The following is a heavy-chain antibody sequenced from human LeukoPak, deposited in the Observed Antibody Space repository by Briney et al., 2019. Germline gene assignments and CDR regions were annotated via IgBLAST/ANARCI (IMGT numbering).Heavy chain of an antibody. J-gene: IGHJ5*02. CDR2: IYSGGST. Sequence: GGSLRLSCAASGFTVSSNYMSWVRQAPGKGLEWVSVIYSGGSTYYADSVKGRFTISRDNSKNTLYLQMNSLRAEDTAVYYCARSSGTDSGWWYWFDPWGQGTLVTVSS. D-gene: IGHD6-19*01. V-gene: IGHV3-53*01. CDR3: ARSSGTDSGWWYWFDP. CDR1: GFTVSSNY.